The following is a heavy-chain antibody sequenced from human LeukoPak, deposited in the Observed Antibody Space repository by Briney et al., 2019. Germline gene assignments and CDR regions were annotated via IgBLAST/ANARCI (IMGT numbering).Heavy chain of an antibody. D-gene: IGHD3-10*01. V-gene: IGHV4-61*01. CDR2: IYYSGST. CDR1: GGSFNSSSYY. J-gene: IGHJ5*02. CDR3: ARDVIMVRGVSAAFDP. Sequence: SETLSLTCTVSGGSFNSSSYYWSWIRQPPGKGLEWIGYIYYSGSTNYNPSLKSRVTISVDTSKRQFSLKLTSVTAADTAVYYCARDVIMVRGVSAAFDPWGQGTLVTVSS.